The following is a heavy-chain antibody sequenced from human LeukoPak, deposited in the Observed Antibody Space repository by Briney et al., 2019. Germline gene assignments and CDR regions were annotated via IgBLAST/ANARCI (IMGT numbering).Heavy chain of an antibody. CDR1: GGSISSSSYY. V-gene: IGHV4-39*07. Sequence: SETLSLTCTVSGGSISSSSYYWGWIRQPPGKGLEWIGSIYYSGSTYYNPSLKSRVTISVDTSKNQFSLKLSSVTAADTAVYYCARELYTDLAHDDAFDIWGQGTMVTVSS. CDR2: IYYSGST. J-gene: IGHJ3*02. D-gene: IGHD3-16*01. CDR3: ARELYTDLAHDDAFDI.